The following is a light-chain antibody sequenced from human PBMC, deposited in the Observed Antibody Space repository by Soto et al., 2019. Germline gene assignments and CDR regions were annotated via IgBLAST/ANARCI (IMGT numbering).Light chain of an antibody. CDR3: QQYDSWPT. CDR2: GAS. CDR1: QSVNRH. J-gene: IGKJ1*01. V-gene: IGKV3-15*01. Sequence: EIVMTQSPATLSVSPGERATLSCRASQSVNRHLAWYQQKPGQAPSLLIFGASTRATGIPARFSGSGSGTEFSLTISSLQSEDFAIYYCQQYDSWPTFGQGTKVEIK.